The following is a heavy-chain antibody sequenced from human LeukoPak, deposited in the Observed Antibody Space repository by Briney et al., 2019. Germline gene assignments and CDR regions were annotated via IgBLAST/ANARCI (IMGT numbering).Heavy chain of an antibody. J-gene: IGHJ3*02. D-gene: IGHD4-23*01. CDR3: ARGSYGGNSGGAFDI. CDR2: ISSSSSYI. Sequence: RAGGSLRLSCAASGFTFSSYSMNWVRQAPGKGLEWVSSISSSSSYIYYADSVKGRFTISRDNAKNSLYLQMNSLRAEDTAVYYCARGSYGGNSGGAFDIWGQGTMVTVSS. V-gene: IGHV3-21*01. CDR1: GFTFSSYS.